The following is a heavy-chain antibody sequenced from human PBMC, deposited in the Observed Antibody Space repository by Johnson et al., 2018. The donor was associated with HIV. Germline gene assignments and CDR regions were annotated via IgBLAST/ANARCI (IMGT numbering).Heavy chain of an antibody. Sequence: VQLVESGGGVVQPGGSLRLSCAASGFTFSSYWMSWVRQAPGKGLEWVSGISASGGSTYYADSVKGRFTISRDNSKNTLYLQMNSLRAEDTAGYYCARDRGAKMKKPASDAFDIWGEGTMVTVSS. D-gene: IGHD5-12*01. CDR2: ISASGGST. CDR3: ARDRGAKMKKPASDAFDI. V-gene: IGHV3-23*04. CDR1: GFTFSSYW. J-gene: IGHJ3*02.